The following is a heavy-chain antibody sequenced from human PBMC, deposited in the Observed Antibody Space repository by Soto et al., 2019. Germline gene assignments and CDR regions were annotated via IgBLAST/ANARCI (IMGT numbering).Heavy chain of an antibody. J-gene: IGHJ4*02. Sequence: GGSLRLSCAASGFTFSSYAMSWVRQAPGKGLEWVSAISGSGGSTYYADSVKGRFTISRDNSKNTLYLQMNSLRAEDTAVYYCAPREGSGSYYTGADYWGQGTLVTVSS. CDR1: GFTFSSYA. D-gene: IGHD3-10*01. V-gene: IGHV3-23*01. CDR3: APREGSGSYYTGADY. CDR2: ISGSGGST.